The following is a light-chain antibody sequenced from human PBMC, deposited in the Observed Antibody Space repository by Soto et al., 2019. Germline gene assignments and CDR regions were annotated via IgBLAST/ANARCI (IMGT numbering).Light chain of an antibody. V-gene: IGKV3-20*01. CDR2: GAS. Sequence: EIVLTQSPGTLSWSPGERATLSCRASQSVSSSYLAWYQQKPGQAPRLLIYGASSRATGIPDRFSGSGSGTDFTLTISRLEPEDFAVYYCQQYGGSPQLTFGGGTKVEIK. CDR1: QSVSSSY. J-gene: IGKJ4*01. CDR3: QQYGGSPQLT.